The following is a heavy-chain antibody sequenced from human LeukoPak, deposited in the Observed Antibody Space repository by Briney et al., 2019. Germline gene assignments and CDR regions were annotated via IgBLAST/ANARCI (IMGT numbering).Heavy chain of an antibody. CDR2: INSDGSTT. V-gene: IGHV3-74*01. CDR3: ARDEHDYGDLGAAFDI. CDR1: GFTFSSSW. Sequence: GGSLRLSCAASGFTFSSSWMHWVRQAPGKGLVWVSRINSDGSTTNYADSVKGRFIISRDNAKNSLYLQMNSLRAEDTAVYYCARDEHDYGDLGAAFDIWGQGTMVTVSP. J-gene: IGHJ3*02. D-gene: IGHD4-17*01.